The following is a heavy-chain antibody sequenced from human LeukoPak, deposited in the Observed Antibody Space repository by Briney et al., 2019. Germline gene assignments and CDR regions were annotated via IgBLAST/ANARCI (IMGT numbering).Heavy chain of an antibody. J-gene: IGHJ3*02. V-gene: IGHV4-30-4*01. CDR1: GGSISSGDYY. D-gene: IGHD3-22*01. CDR2: IYYSGST. Sequence: PSQTLSLTCTVSGGSISSGDYYWSWIRQPPGKGLEWIGYIYYSGSTYYNPSLKSRVTISVDTSKNQFSLKLSSVTAADTAVYYCARGWVYYYDSSGYYDHDAFDIWGQGTTVTVSS. CDR3: ARGWVYYYDSSGYYDHDAFDI.